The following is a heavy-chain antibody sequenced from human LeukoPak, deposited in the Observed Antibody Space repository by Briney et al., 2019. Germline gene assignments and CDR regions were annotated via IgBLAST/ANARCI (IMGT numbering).Heavy chain of an antibody. CDR3: ARSSGSSGWYMGYYYYYMDV. CDR2: MNPNSGNT. V-gene: IGHV1-8*03. D-gene: IGHD6-19*01. J-gene: IGHJ6*03. Sequence: ASVKVSCKASGYTFTSYDINWVRQATGQGLEWMGWMNPNSGNTGYAQKFQGRVTITRNTSISTAYMELSSLRSEDTAVYYCARSSGSSGWYMGYYYYYMDVWGKGTTVTVSS. CDR1: GYTFTSYD.